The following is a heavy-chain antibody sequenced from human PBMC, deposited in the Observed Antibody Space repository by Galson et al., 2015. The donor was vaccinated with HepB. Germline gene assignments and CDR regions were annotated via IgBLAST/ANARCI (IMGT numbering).Heavy chain of an antibody. Sequence: CAISGDSVSSNSAAWNWIRQSPSRGLGWLGRTYYRSKWSNGYAVSVKSRITINADTSKNQFSLQLNSVTPEDTAVYYCARSSGYIDYWGQGNLVTASS. CDR2: TYYRSKWSN. J-gene: IGHJ4*02. CDR1: GDSVSSNSAA. D-gene: IGHD3-22*01. V-gene: IGHV6-1*01. CDR3: ARSSGYIDY.